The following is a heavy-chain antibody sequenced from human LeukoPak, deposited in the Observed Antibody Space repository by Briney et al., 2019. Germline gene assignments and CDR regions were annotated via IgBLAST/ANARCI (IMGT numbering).Heavy chain of an antibody. V-gene: IGHV3-23*01. D-gene: IGHD3-22*01. J-gene: IGHJ5*02. CDR1: GFTFSSYA. CDR3: AKDQVVITTTGSWFDP. CDR2: ISGSSGST. Sequence: GGSLGLSCAVSGFTFSSYAINWVRQAPGKGLEWVSSISGSSGSTFYADSVKGRFTISRDNSKNTLYLQMNSLRAEDTAVYYCAKDQVVITTTGSWFDPWGQGTLVTVSS.